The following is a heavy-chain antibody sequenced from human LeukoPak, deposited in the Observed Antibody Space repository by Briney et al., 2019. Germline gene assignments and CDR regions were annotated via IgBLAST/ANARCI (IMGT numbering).Heavy chain of an antibody. J-gene: IGHJ5*02. CDR2: INYTGST. CDR1: GGSFSGYY. CDR3: ARVAGYLPTRWFDP. D-gene: IGHD6-25*01. V-gene: IGHV4-34*01. Sequence: SETLSLTCAVYGGSFSGYYWSWIRQPPGKGLEWIGEINYTGSTSYNPSLKSRVTISVDTSQNQFFLLLTSVTAADTAVYYCARVAGYLPTRWFDPWGQGTHVTVSS.